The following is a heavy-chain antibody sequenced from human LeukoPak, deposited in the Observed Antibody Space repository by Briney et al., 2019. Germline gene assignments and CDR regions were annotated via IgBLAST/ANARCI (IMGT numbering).Heavy chain of an antibody. J-gene: IGHJ4*02. V-gene: IGHV5-10-1*01. D-gene: IGHD5-18*01. Sequence: GESLKIPCKGSGYSFTSYCISWVRQMPGKGLEWMGKIDPSDSYTNYSPSFQGHVTISADKSISTAYLQWSSLKASDTAMYYCARSARGYTYGIDYWGQGTLVTVSS. CDR1: GYSFTSYC. CDR3: ARSARGYTYGIDY. CDR2: IDPSDSYT.